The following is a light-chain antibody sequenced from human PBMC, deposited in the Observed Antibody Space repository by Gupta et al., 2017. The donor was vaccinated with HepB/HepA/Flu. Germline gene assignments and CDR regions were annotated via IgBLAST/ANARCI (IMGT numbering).Light chain of an antibody. V-gene: IGKV4-1*01. CDR1: QRVLYSSNNKNY. J-gene: IGKJ4*01. CDR2: WAS. Sequence: DIVMTQSPDSLTVYLGEGATINCKSSQRVLYSSNNKNYLAWYQQKPGQPPKLLIYWASTRESGVPDRFSGSGSGTDFTLTISSLQAEDVAIYYCQQDDSTPFAFGGGTKVEIK. CDR3: QQDDSTPFA.